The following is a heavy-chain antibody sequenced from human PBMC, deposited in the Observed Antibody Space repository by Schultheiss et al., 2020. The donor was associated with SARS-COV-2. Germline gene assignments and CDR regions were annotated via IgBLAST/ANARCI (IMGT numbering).Heavy chain of an antibody. J-gene: IGHJ4*02. CDR3: ARDFRAQRVYFDY. V-gene: IGHV3-23*01. CDR1: GFTFSSYG. Sequence: GGSLRLSCAASGFTFSSYGMHWVRQAPGKGLEWVSAISGSGGSTYYADSVKGRFTISRDNAKNTLYLQMNSLRAEDTAVYYCARDFRAQRVYFDYWGQGTLVTVSS. CDR2: ISGSGGST.